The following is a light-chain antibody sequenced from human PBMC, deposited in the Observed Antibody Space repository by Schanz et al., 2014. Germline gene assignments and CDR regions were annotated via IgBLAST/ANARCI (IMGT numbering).Light chain of an antibody. CDR2: GAS. V-gene: IGKV3-20*01. J-gene: IGKJ3*01. CDR3: QQYGSSPPGIT. Sequence: EIVMTQSPATLSVSPGERATLSCRASQSVSSKLAWYQQKPGQAPRLLIYGASIRATGVPDRFSGSGSGTDFTLTISRLEPEDFAVYYCQQYGSSPPGITFGPGTKVDIK. CDR1: QSVSSK.